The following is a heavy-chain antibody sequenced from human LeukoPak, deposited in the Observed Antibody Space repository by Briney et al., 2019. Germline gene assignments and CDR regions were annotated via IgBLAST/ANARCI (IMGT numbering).Heavy chain of an antibody. CDR1: GSTLSNLC. V-gene: IGHV1-24*01. CDR3: ARDNLGYCSSTSCFNVGWFDP. J-gene: IGHJ5*02. D-gene: IGHD2-2*01. CDR2: FDPEDDET. Sequence: ASVRVSCKVSGSTLSNLCMHWVRQAPGKGLEWMGGFDPEDDETVYAQKFQGRVTMTEDTSTDTAYMELSSLRSEDTAVYYCARDNLGYCSSTSCFNVGWFDPWGQGTLVTVSS.